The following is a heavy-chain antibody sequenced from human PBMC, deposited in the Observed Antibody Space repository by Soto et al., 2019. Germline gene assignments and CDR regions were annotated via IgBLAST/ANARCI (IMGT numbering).Heavy chain of an antibody. CDR3: AKAHSMMILDRFDP. CDR1: GFKFRNYA. D-gene: IGHD3-16*01. J-gene: IGHJ5*02. CDR2: IWFDGSKK. Sequence: QVQLVESGGGVVQPGKSLRLSCAASGFKFRNYAIHWVRQAPGKGLEWLAVIWFDGSKKYYADSVKGRFTISRDNSKYKVYLHMNSLTADDSGVFYCAKAHSMMILDRFDPWGHGTLVTVSS. V-gene: IGHV3-33*06.